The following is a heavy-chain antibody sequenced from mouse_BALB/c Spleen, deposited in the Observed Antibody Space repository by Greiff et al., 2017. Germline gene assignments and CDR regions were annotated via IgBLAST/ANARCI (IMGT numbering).Heavy chain of an antibody. Sequence: DVTLVESGGGLVQPGGSLRLSCAPSGFTFTAYYMSWVRQPPGKALEWLGFIRNKANGYTTEYSASVKGRFTISRDNSQSILYLQMNTLRAEDSATYYCARESRGAMDYWGQGTSVTVSS. J-gene: IGHJ4*01. CDR3: ARESRGAMDY. V-gene: IGHV7-3*02. CDR2: IRNKANGYTT. CDR1: GFTFTAYY.